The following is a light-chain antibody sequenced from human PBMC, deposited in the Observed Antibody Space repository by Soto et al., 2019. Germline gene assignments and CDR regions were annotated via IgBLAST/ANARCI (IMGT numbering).Light chain of an antibody. CDR3: AAWDDSLRGVV. V-gene: IGLV1-47*02. J-gene: IGLJ3*02. CDR1: SSNVGFNA. CDR2: GNS. Sequence: QSVLTQPPSASGAPGQRVTLSCVGGSSNVGFNAVNWYQPIPGAAPKLLMHGNSQRPSGVPDRFSGSKSGTSASLAIIGLRTEDEAHYYCAAWDDSLRGVVFGGGTKLTVL.